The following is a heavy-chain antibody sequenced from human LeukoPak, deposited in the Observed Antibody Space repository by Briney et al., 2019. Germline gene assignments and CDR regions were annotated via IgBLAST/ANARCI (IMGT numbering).Heavy chain of an antibody. Sequence: PSETLSLTCAVSGYSISSGYYWGWIRQPPGKGLEWIGSIYHSGSTYYNPSLKSRVTISVDTSKNQFSPKLSSVTAADTAVYYCARVGSQYSSSWNFDYWGQGTLVTVSS. CDR3: ARVGSQYSSSWNFDY. CDR1: GYSISSGYY. J-gene: IGHJ4*02. CDR2: IYHSGST. D-gene: IGHD6-13*01. V-gene: IGHV4-38-2*01.